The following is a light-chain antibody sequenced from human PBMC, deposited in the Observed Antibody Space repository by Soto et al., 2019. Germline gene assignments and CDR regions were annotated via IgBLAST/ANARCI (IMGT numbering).Light chain of an antibody. Sequence: DIPMTQSPSILSASVGDRVTITCRASQSISSWLAWYQQKPGKAPNLLIYKASDLENGVPSRFSGSGSGTEFTLTISSLQPGDFATYYCQHYNTYPWTFGQGTKV. V-gene: IGKV1-5*03. CDR2: KAS. CDR1: QSISSW. J-gene: IGKJ1*01. CDR3: QHYNTYPWT.